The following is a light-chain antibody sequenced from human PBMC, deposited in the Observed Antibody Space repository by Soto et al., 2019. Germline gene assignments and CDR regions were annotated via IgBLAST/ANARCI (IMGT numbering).Light chain of an antibody. J-gene: IGKJ3*01. Sequence: EIVLTQSPGTLSLSPGERATLSCRASQSVSSNYLAWYQQKPGQAPRVLIYGASTRATGIPDRFSGSGSGTDVTLTISRLEPEDFAVYYCQQYGTSPRTFGPGTKVDIK. CDR2: GAS. CDR1: QSVSSNY. CDR3: QQYGTSPRT. V-gene: IGKV3-20*01.